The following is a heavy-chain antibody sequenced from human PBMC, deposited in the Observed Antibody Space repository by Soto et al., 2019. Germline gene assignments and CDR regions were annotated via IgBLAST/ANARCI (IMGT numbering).Heavy chain of an antibody. V-gene: IGHV3-23*01. CDR2: ISGNGGST. CDR3: AKRPASIITFDY. CDR1: GFTFSNYA. D-gene: IGHD2-2*01. Sequence: EVQLLDSGGGLVQPGRSLRLSCAASGFTFSNYAMSWVRQAPGKGLEWVSTISGNGGSTYYADSVKGRFTISRDNSKNMLFLQINSLRDDDSAVYYCAKRPASIITFDYWGQGTPVTVSS. J-gene: IGHJ4*02.